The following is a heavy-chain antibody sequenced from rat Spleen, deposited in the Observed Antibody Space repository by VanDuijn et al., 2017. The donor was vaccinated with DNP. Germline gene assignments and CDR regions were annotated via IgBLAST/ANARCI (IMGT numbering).Heavy chain of an antibody. D-gene: IGHD1-2*01. J-gene: IGHJ2*01. V-gene: IGHV5-27*01. CDR1: GFTFNNYG. CDR3: TTDQGTITAPFDY. CDR2: ISTTGGTT. Sequence: EVQLVESGGGLVQPGRSLKLSCAASGFTFNNYGMAWVRQSPKTGLEWVATISTTGGTTYYRDSVKGRFSISRDNAKSTLYLQMDSLRSEDTATYYCTTDQGTITAPFDYWGQGVMVTVSS.